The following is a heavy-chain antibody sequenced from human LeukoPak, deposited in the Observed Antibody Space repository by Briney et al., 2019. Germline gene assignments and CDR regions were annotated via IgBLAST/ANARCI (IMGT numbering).Heavy chain of an antibody. CDR1: GFTFDDYA. D-gene: IGHD3-22*01. CDR2: ISWNSGSI. CDR3: AKGLDYDSSGFDY. V-gene: IGHV3-9*01. J-gene: IGHJ4*02. Sequence: PGRSLRLSCAASGFTFDDYAMHWVRQAPGKGLEWVSGISWNSGSIGYADSVKGRFTISRDNAKNSLYLQTNSLRAEDTALYYCAKGLDYDSSGFDYWGQGTLVTVSS.